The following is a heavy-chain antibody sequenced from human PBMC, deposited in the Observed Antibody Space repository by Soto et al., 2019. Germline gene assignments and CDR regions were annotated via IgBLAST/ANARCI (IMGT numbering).Heavy chain of an antibody. Sequence: GGSLRLSCAASGFTFSSYSMNWVRQAPGTGLEWVSYISSSSSTIYYADSVKGRFTISMDNAKNSLYLQMNSLRDEDTAVYYCARGARDSYPGSRIFDLWGRGTRVTVSS. D-gene: IGHD3-10*01. V-gene: IGHV3-48*02. CDR2: ISSSSSTI. CDR1: GFTFSSYS. CDR3: ARGARDSYPGSRIFDL. J-gene: IGHJ4*02.